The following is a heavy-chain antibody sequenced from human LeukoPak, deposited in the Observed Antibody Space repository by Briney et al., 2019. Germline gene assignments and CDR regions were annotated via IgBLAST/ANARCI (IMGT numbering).Heavy chain of an antibody. V-gene: IGHV3-33*01. D-gene: IGHD4-17*01. CDR3: ARDKGTTCIDN. CDR2: IWSDGSNK. J-gene: IGHJ4*02. CDR1: GITFSTSG. Sequence: GGSLRLSCAASGITFSTSGMHWVRQAPGKGLEWVAFIWSDGSNKYHADSVKGRFTISRDNSKDTLYLQMNSLRAEDTAVYYCARDKGTTCIDNWGQGALVTVSS.